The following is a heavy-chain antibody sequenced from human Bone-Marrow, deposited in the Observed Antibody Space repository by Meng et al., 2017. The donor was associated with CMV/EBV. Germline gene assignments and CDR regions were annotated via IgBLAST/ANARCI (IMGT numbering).Heavy chain of an antibody. CDR1: GFTFSSYG. D-gene: IGHD5/OR15-5a*01. J-gene: IGHJ4*02. CDR3: ARDVAGQCLDY. CDR2: ISYDGSNK. V-gene: IGHV3-30*19. Sequence: GESLKISCAASGFTFSSYGMHWVRQAPGKGLEWVAVISYDGSNKYYADSVKGRFTISRDNSKNTLYLQMNSLRAEDTAVYYCARDVAGQCLDYWGQGTLVTVSS.